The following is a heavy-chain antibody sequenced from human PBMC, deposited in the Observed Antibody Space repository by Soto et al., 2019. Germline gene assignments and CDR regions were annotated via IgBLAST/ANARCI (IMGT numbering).Heavy chain of an antibody. CDR3: AKARYSNYGVVLDV. V-gene: IGHV1-3*01. J-gene: IGHJ6*02. CDR1: GYTFTGYY. CDR2: INASNGNT. D-gene: IGHD4-4*01. Sequence: ASVKVSCKASGYTFTGYYMHWVRQAPGQRLEWMGWINASNGNTKYSQKFQGRVTITRDTSASTAYMELSSLRSEDTAVYYCAKARYSNYGVVLDVWGQGTTVTVSS.